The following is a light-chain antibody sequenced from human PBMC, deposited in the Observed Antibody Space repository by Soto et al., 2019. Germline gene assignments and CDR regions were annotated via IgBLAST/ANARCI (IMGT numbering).Light chain of an antibody. CDR2: AAS. J-gene: IGKJ1*01. V-gene: IGKV1-27*01. Sequence: DLQLTQSPSSLSASVGDRVTITCRASQDSSNFLAWYQQTPGKVPKLLIYAASSCQSAVPSRFSGSGSGTDFTLTISSLQPEDVATYYCQNYNSAPWMFGQGTKVDIK. CDR1: QDSSNF. CDR3: QNYNSAPWM.